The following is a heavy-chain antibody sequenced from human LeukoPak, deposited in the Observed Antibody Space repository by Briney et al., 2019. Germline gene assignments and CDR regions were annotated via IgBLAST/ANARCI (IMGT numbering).Heavy chain of an antibody. CDR2: INSDGSDT. CDR3: ARVEGPGSPFDH. CDR1: GFTFKNYW. J-gene: IGHJ4*02. D-gene: IGHD1-1*01. V-gene: IGHV3-74*01. Sequence: GGSLRLSCAASGFTFKNYWMHWVRQAPGKGLMWVSGINSDGSDTRYADSVTGRFTISRDNAKNTLYLQMNSLRVEDTAVYHCARVEGPGSPFDHWGQGTLVTVSS.